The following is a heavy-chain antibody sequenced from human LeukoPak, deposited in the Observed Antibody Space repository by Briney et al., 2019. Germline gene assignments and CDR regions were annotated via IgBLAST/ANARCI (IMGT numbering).Heavy chain of an antibody. CDR1: GYTFTGYY. J-gene: IGHJ4*02. Sequence: GASVKVSCKASGYTFTGYYMHWVRQAPGQGLEWMGWINPNSGGTNYAQKFQGRVTMTRDTSISTAYMELSRLRSNDTAVYYCAREGGSSPGQAFDYWGQGTLVTVSS. V-gene: IGHV1-2*02. CDR2: INPNSGGT. D-gene: IGHD6-6*01. CDR3: AREGGSSPGQAFDY.